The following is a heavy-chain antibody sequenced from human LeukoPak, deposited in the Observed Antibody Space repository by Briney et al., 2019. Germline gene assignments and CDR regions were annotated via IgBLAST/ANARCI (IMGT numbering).Heavy chain of an antibody. Sequence: SVKVSCKTSGGTFRSYAISWVRQAPGQGLEWMGGIIPIFGTVNYAQKFQGRVTITADESTSTAYMELSSLRSEDTAIYYCASSKDYHDSSGYARTLDYWGQGTLVTVSS. CDR3: ASSKDYHDSSGYARTLDY. CDR1: GGTFRSYA. J-gene: IGHJ4*02. V-gene: IGHV1-69*13. D-gene: IGHD3-22*01. CDR2: IIPIFGTV.